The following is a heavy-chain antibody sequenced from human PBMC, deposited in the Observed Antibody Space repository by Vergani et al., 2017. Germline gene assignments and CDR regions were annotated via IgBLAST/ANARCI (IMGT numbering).Heavy chain of an antibody. Sequence: QVQLQESGPGLVKPSQTLSLTCTVSGGSISSGDYYWSWIRQPPGKGLEWIGYIYYSGSTYYNPSLKSRVTISVDTSKNQFSLKLSSVTAAHTAVYYCARETIVVVPAAILRAFDIWGQGTMVTVSS. CDR1: GGSISSGDYY. V-gene: IGHV4-30-4*01. CDR2: IYYSGST. CDR3: ARETIVVVPAAILRAFDI. D-gene: IGHD2-2*02. J-gene: IGHJ3*02.